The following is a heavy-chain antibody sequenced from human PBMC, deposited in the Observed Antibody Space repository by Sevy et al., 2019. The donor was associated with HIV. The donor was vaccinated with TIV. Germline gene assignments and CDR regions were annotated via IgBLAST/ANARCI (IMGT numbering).Heavy chain of an antibody. Sequence: GGSLRLSCAASGLTLSSCGMHWARQAPGKGLEWVAVISYDGSNKYYAESVKGRFTISRDSSKNTLYLQINSLRAEDTAVYYCAKDFTGFYGMDVWGQGTTVTVSS. D-gene: IGHD3-9*01. CDR3: AKDFTGFYGMDV. J-gene: IGHJ6*02. CDR2: ISYDGSNK. CDR1: GLTLSSCG. V-gene: IGHV3-30*18.